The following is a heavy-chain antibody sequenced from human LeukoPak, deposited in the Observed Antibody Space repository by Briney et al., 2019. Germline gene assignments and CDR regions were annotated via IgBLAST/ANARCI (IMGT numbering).Heavy chain of an antibody. J-gene: IGHJ4*02. CDR1: GGSFSGYY. CDR2: INHSGST. Sequence: SQTLSLTCAVYGGSFSGYYWSWIRQPPGKGLEWIGEINHSGSTNYNPSLKSRVTISVDTSKNQFSLKLSSVTAADTAVYYCASISSGWFFDYWGQGNLVTVSS. V-gene: IGHV4-34*01. CDR3: ASISSGWFFDY. D-gene: IGHD6-19*01.